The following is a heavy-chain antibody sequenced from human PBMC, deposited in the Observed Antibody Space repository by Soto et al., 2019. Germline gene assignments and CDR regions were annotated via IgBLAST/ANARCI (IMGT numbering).Heavy chain of an antibody. V-gene: IGHV4-4*02. CDR2: IYHSGSS. D-gene: IGHD4-17*01. CDR3: AGDSGDYRLNDAFDI. CDR1: GGSISATNW. Sequence: SETLSLTCAVSGGSISATNWWHWVRQPPGKGLEWIAKIYHSGSSHSNPSLQSRVTISIDKSKNQFSLSLRSVTAADTAVYYRAGDSGDYRLNDAFDIWGRGTMVTVSS. J-gene: IGHJ3*02.